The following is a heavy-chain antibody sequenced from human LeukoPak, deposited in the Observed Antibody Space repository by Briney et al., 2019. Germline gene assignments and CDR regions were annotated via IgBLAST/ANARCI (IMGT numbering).Heavy chain of an antibody. CDR2: IYHSGST. J-gene: IGHJ4*02. CDR3: ARVEYGDYAFWTLDY. CDR1: GGSISSSNW. D-gene: IGHD4-17*01. V-gene: IGHV4-4*02. Sequence: SETLSLTCAVSGGSISSSNWWSWVRQPPGKGLEWIGEIYHSGSTNYNPSLKSRVTISVDKSKNQFSLKLSSVTAADTAVYYCARVEYGDYAFWTLDYWGQGTLVTVSS.